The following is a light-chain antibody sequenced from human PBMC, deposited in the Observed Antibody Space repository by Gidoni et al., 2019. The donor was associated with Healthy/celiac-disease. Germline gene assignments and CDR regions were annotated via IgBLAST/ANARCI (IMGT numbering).Light chain of an antibody. CDR2: AAS. CDR3: QQSYSTLAAKRYT. Sequence: DIQRTQSPSSLSASVGDRVTITCRASQSISSYLNWYQQKPGKAPNLLIYAASSLQSGVTSRFSGSGSGTDFTLTISSLQPEDFATYYCQQSYSTLAAKRYTFGQGTKLEIK. J-gene: IGKJ2*01. CDR1: QSISSY. V-gene: IGKV1-39*01.